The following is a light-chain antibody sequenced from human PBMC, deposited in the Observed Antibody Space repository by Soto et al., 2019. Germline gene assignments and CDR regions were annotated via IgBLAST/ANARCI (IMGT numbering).Light chain of an antibody. V-gene: IGLV2-8*01. Sequence: QSVLTQPPSASGSPGQSVTISCTGASSDVGGYNYVSWYQQHPGKAPKVMIYEVSKRPSGVPDRFSGSKSGNTASLTVSGLPAEDEADYYCSSYAGTNFVVFGGGTKLTVL. J-gene: IGLJ2*01. CDR1: SSDVGGYNY. CDR2: EVS. CDR3: SSYAGTNFVV.